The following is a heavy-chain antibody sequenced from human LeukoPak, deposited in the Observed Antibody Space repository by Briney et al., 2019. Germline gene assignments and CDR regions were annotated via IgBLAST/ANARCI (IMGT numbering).Heavy chain of an antibody. V-gene: IGHV6-1*01. CDR1: GDSVSSNSAA. Sequence: SQTLSLTCALSGDSVSSNSAAWDWLRQSPSRGLEWLGRTYYRSKWYNDYAVSVKSRITINPDTSKNQFSLQLNSVTPEDTAVYYCARLRVDGDYDTGFDYWGQGTLVTVSS. CDR2: TYYRSKWYN. D-gene: IGHD4-17*01. CDR3: ARLRVDGDYDTGFDY. J-gene: IGHJ4*02.